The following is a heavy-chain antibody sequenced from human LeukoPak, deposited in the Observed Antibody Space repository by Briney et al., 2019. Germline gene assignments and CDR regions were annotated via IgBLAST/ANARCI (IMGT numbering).Heavy chain of an antibody. J-gene: IGHJ4*02. CDR2: IYSGST. Sequence: GGSLRLSCTVSGFTVSSNSMSWVRKAPGTGLEWVSFIYSGSTHYSDSVKGRFTISRDNSKNTLYLQMNSLRGEDTAVYYCARGRAAAGDYYFDYWGQGTLVTVSS. D-gene: IGHD6-13*01. CDR1: GFTVSSNS. V-gene: IGHV3-53*01. CDR3: ARGRAAAGDYYFDY.